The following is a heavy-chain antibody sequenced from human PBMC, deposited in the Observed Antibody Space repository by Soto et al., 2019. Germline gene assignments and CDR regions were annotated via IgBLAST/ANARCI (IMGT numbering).Heavy chain of an antibody. CDR2: TYYRSKWYN. J-gene: IGHJ5*02. D-gene: IGHD2-15*01. CDR3: ARGSRSLGYCSGGSCPNLFDP. V-gene: IGHV6-1*01. Sequence: QTRSLTWAISGDRVSRNSADWNWIRQSPSRGLEWLGRTYYRSKWYNDYAVSVKSRITINPDTSKNQFSLQLNSVTPEDTAVYYCARGSRSLGYCSGGSCPNLFDPWGQGTLVTVTS. CDR1: GDRVSRNSAD.